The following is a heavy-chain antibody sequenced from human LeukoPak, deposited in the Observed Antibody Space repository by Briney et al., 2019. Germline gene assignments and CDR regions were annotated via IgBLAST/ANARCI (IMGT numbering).Heavy chain of an antibody. CDR3: ARRAGAYSHPYDY. Sequence: AGGSLRLSCAASGFTFDDYAMHWVRQAPGKGLEWGSGISWNSGRIGYADSVKGRFTISRDNAKNSLYLQMNSLRAEDTAVYYCARRAGAYSHPYDYWGQGTLVTVSS. V-gene: IGHV3-9*01. CDR2: ISWNSGRI. D-gene: IGHD4/OR15-4a*01. J-gene: IGHJ4*02. CDR1: GFTFDDYA.